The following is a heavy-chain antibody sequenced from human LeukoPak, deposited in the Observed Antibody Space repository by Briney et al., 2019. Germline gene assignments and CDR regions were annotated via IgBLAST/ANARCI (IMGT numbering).Heavy chain of an antibody. Sequence: GGSLRLSCAASGFTFSSYWMSWVRQALGKGLEWVANIKQDGSEKYYVDSVKGRFTISGDNAKNSLYLQMNSLRAEDTAVYYCAREGYYGSGVSDYWGQGTLVTVSS. CDR2: IKQDGSEK. CDR3: AREGYYGSGVSDY. CDR1: GFTFSSYW. D-gene: IGHD3-10*01. J-gene: IGHJ4*02. V-gene: IGHV3-7*01.